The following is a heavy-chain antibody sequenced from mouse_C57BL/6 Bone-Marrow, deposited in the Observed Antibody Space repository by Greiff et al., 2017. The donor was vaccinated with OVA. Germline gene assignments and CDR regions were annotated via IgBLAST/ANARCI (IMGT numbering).Heavy chain of an antibody. CDR3: TRDGWLRRAFAY. Sequence: EVKLMESGEGLVKPGGSLKLSCAASGFTFSSYAMSWVRQTPEKRLEWVAYISSGGDYIYYADTVKGQFTISRDNARNTLYLQMSSLKSEDTAMYYCTRDGWLRRAFAYWGQGTLVTVSA. CDR2: ISSGGDYI. D-gene: IGHD2-2*01. V-gene: IGHV5-9-1*02. J-gene: IGHJ3*01. CDR1: GFTFSSYA.